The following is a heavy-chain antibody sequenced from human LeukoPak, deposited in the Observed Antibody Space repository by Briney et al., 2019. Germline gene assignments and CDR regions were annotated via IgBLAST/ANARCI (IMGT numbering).Heavy chain of an antibody. CDR2: ISSSSSYI. Sequence: PGGSLRLSCAASGFTFSSYSMNWVRQAPGRGLEWVSSISSSSSYIYYADSVKGQFTISRDNAKNSLYLQMNNLRAEDTAVYYCARRFLEWLLPDYWGQGTLVTVSS. CDR1: GFTFSSYS. CDR3: ARRFLEWLLPDY. J-gene: IGHJ4*02. D-gene: IGHD3-3*01. V-gene: IGHV3-21*01.